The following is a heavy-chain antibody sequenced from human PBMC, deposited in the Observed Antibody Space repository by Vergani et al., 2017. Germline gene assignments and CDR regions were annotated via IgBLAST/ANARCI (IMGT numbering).Heavy chain of an antibody. CDR2: FYTGGGT. CDR3: ARDPLYSTTWPFLLLDMDV. V-gene: IGHV4-61*02. Sequence: QVQLQESGPGLVRPPQTLSLTCTVSGGSISSGSYYWSWFRQPAGKGLEWIGRFYTGGGTSYNPSLKSRVTISVDTSKNQFSLQLSSVTAADTAVYYCARDPLYSTTWPFLLLDMDVWGQGTTVTVSS. D-gene: IGHD6-13*01. CDR1: GGSISSGSYY. J-gene: IGHJ6*02.